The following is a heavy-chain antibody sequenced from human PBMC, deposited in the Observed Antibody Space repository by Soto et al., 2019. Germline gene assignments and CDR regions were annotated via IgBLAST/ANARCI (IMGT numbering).Heavy chain of an antibody. CDR1: GGSFSGYY. CDR2: INHSGST. CDR3: ARGPDTPIYNWNYNWFDP. D-gene: IGHD1-20*01. V-gene: IGHV4-34*01. J-gene: IGHJ5*02. Sequence: ETLSLTCAVYGGSFSGYYWSWIRQPPGKGLEWIGEINHSGSTNYNPSLKSRVTISVDTSKNQFSLKLSSVTAADTAVYYCARGPDTPIYNWNYNWFDPWGQGTLVTVSS.